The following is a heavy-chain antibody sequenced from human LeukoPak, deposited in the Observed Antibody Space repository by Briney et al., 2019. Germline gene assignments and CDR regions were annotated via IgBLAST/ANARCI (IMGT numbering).Heavy chain of an antibody. V-gene: IGHV7-4-1*02. CDR1: GYTFTGYY. CDR2: INTNTGNP. D-gene: IGHD3-10*01. CDR3: ARANYYGSGSYYYYMDV. Sequence: ASVKVSCKTSGYTFTGYYMHWVRQAPGQGLEWMGWINTNTGNPTYAQGFTGRFVFSLDTSVSTAYLQISSLKAEDTAVYYCARANYYGSGSYYYYMDVWGKGTTVTVSS. J-gene: IGHJ6*03.